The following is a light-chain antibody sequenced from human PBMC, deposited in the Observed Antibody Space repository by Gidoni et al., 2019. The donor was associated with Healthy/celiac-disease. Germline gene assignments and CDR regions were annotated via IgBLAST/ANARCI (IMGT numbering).Light chain of an antibody. CDR2: DAS. CDR3: QQRSNWPFLT. J-gene: IGKJ3*01. CDR1: QSVSSY. Sequence: ELVLTQSPATLSLSPGERATLSCRASQSVSSYLAWYQQKPGQAPRLLIYDASNRATGIPARFSGSGSGTDFTLTISSLEPEDFAVYYCQQRSNWPFLTFGPGTKVDIK. V-gene: IGKV3-11*01.